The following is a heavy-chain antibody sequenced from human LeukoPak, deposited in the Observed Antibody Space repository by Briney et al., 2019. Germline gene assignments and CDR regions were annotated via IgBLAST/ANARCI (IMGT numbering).Heavy chain of an antibody. J-gene: IGHJ3*02. CDR1: DDSFSSHY. Sequence: SETLSLTCAVSDDSFSSHYWTWIRHPPGKALEWIGYISYIGSTNYNPSLKSRVTISIDTSKNQFSLKLTSVIAADTAVYYCARDLVTVTKGFDIWGQGTMVSVSS. CDR3: ARDLVTVTKGFDI. V-gene: IGHV4-59*11. D-gene: IGHD4-17*01. CDR2: ISYIGST.